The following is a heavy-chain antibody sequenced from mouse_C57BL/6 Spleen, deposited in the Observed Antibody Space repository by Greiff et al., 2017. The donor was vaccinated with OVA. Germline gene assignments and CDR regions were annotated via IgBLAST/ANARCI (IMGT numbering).Heavy chain of an antibody. Sequence: VQLQQPGAELVKPGASVKLSCKASGYTFTSYWMHWVKQRPGQGLEWIGMIHPNSGSTNYNEKFKSKATLTVDKSSSTAYMQLSSLTSEDSAVYYCARSEGLIGRMDYWGQGTSVTVSS. D-gene: IGHD2-14*01. V-gene: IGHV1-64*01. J-gene: IGHJ4*01. CDR1: GYTFTSYW. CDR2: IHPNSGST. CDR3: ARSEGLIGRMDY.